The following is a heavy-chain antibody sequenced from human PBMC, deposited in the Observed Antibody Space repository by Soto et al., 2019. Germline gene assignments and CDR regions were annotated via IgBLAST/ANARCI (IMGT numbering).Heavy chain of an antibody. D-gene: IGHD2-15*01. V-gene: IGHV4-39*07. CDR2: IYYSGST. J-gene: IGHJ6*03. Sequence: PSETLCLTCTVSGGSIGSSSYYWGWIRQPPGKGLEWIGSIYYSGSTYYNPSLKSRVTISVDTSKNQFSLKLSSVTAADTAVYYCARVDGAANSYYYMDVWGKGTTVTVSS. CDR3: ARVDGAANSYYYMDV. CDR1: GGSIGSSSYY.